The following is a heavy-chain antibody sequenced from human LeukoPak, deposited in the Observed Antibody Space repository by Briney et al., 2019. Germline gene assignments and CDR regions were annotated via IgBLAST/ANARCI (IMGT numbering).Heavy chain of an antibody. V-gene: IGHV3-21*01. Sequence: GGSLTLSCAPSGFTFSSYRMNWVRQAPGKGLEWVSSISSISSYIYYADSVKGRFTISRDNAKNSLYLQMNSLRDEDTAVYYCARVPGIAAAVSSWGQGTLVNVSS. CDR2: ISSISSYI. J-gene: IGHJ4*02. CDR1: GFTFSSYR. CDR3: ARVPGIAAAVSS. D-gene: IGHD6-13*01.